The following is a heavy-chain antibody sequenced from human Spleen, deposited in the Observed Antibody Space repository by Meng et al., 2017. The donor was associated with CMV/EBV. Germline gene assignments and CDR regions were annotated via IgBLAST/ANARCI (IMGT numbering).Heavy chain of an antibody. Sequence: TFGSYTIRWVRQAHGRGLEWMGRIIPILGITNYAQRFQGSVTINADKSTGTAYMELTSLRSEDTAVYYCARGLTLDSSDYYGLEFDYWGQGTLVTVSS. D-gene: IGHD3-22*01. CDR1: TFGSYT. V-gene: IGHV1-69*02. CDR2: IIPILGIT. CDR3: ARGLTLDSSDYYGLEFDY. J-gene: IGHJ4*02.